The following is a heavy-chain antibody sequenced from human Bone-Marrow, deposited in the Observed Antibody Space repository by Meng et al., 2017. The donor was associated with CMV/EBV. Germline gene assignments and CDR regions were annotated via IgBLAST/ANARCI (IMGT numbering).Heavy chain of an antibody. V-gene: IGHV1-2*02. Sequence: ASVKVSCKASGYTFTGYYMHWVRQAPGQGLEWMGWINPNSGGTNYAQKFQGRATMTRDTSISTAYMELSRLRSDDTAVYYCERDLENPDWFDPWGQGTLVTVSS. J-gene: IGHJ5*02. CDR3: ERDLENPDWFDP. D-gene: IGHD1-1*01. CDR1: GYTFTGYY. CDR2: INPNSGGT.